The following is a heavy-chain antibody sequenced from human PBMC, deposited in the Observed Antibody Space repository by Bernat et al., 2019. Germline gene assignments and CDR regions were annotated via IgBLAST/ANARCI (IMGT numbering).Heavy chain of an antibody. Sequence: QVQLVESGGGVVQPGRSLRLSCAASGFTFSSYGMHWVRQAPGKGLEWVAVIWYDGSNKYHADSVKGRFTISRDNSKNTLYLQMNSLRAEDTAVYYCARDQFSGSSSSRAFDIWGQGTMVTVSS. CDR1: GFTFSSYG. V-gene: IGHV3-33*01. D-gene: IGHD6-6*01. CDR2: IWYDGSNK. J-gene: IGHJ3*02. CDR3: ARDQFSGSSSSRAFDI.